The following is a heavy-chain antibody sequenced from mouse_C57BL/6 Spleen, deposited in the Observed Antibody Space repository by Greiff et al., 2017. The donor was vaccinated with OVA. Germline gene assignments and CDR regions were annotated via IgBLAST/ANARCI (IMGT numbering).Heavy chain of an antibody. CDR2: IYPGGGDS. D-gene: IGHD2-10*02. CDR3: ARGGYDYDAMDY. V-gene: IGHV1-82*01. Sequence: QVQLQQSGPELVKPGASVKISCKASGYAFSSSWMNWVKQRPGKGLEWIGRIYPGGGDSNYNGQFKGKATLTADKSSSPAYMQLSSLTSEDSAVDFCARGGYDYDAMDYWGQGTSVTVSS. J-gene: IGHJ4*01. CDR1: GYAFSSSW.